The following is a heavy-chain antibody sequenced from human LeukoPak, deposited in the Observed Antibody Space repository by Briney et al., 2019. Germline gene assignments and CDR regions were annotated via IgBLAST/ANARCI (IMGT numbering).Heavy chain of an antibody. CDR1: GFILSRST. J-gene: IGHJ4*02. Sequence: GGPLTLPCVVSGFILSRSTMTGVRQARGKGAEWVARMKEEGREVYYLDSVKGRFTISRDNARNELYLQLNSLRGEDTDIYYCATGGALRGYWAHWGRGALVTVSS. CDR3: ATGGALRGYWAH. V-gene: IGHV3-7*01. CDR2: MKEEGREV. D-gene: IGHD2-15*01.